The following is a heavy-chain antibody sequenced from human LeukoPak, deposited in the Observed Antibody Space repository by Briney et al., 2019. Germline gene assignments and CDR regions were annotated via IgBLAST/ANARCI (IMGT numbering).Heavy chain of an antibody. CDR2: INHSGST. D-gene: IGHD3-3*01. CDR1: GGSFSGYY. V-gene: IGHV4-34*01. CDR3: ARLSKRSGEDY. J-gene: IGHJ4*02. Sequence: SETLSLTCAVYGGSFSGYYWSWIRQPPGKGLEWIGEINHSGSTNYNPSLKSRVTISVDTSKNQFSLKLSSVTAADTAVYYCARLSKRSGEDYWRQGTLVTVSS.